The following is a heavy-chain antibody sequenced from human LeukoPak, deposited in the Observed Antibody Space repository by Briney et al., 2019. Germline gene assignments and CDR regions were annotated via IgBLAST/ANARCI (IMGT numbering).Heavy chain of an antibody. CDR3: ASRQEDFWSGYRDY. CDR1: GGSISSSSYY. V-gene: IGHV4-39*01. CDR2: IYYSGST. D-gene: IGHD3-3*01. J-gene: IGHJ4*02. Sequence: SETLSLTCTVSGGSISSSSYYWGWIRQPPGKGLEWIGSIYYSGSTYYNPSLKSRVTISVDTSKNQFSLKLSSVTAADTAVYYCASRQEDFWSGYRDYWGQGTLVTVSS.